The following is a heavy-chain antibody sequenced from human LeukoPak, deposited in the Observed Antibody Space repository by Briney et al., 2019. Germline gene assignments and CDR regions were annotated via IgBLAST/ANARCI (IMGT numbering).Heavy chain of an antibody. J-gene: IGHJ3*02. Sequence: SETLSLTCTVSGGSISSYYWSWIRQPPGKGLEWIGYIYYSGSTNYNPSLKSRVTISVDTSKNQFSLKLSSVTAADTAVYYCARHLFGRDGYPDAFDIWGQGTMVTVSS. CDR3: ARHLFGRDGYPDAFDI. CDR1: GGSISSYY. V-gene: IGHV4-59*08. D-gene: IGHD5-24*01. CDR2: IYYSGST.